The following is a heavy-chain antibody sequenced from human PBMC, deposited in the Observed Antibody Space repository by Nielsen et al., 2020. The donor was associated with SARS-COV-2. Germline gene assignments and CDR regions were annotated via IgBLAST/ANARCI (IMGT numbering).Heavy chain of an antibody. Sequence: GGSLRLSCAASGFTFSSYSMNWVRQAPGKGLEWVSSISSSSGSYIYYADSVKGRFTISRDNAKNSVYLQMNSLRAEDTAVYYCATDQYSPNGICSSGGRDYWGQGTLVAVSS. CDR2: ISSSSGSYI. V-gene: IGHV3-21*01. CDR3: ATDQYSPNGICSSGGRDY. J-gene: IGHJ4*02. CDR1: GFTFSSYS. D-gene: IGHD2-8*01.